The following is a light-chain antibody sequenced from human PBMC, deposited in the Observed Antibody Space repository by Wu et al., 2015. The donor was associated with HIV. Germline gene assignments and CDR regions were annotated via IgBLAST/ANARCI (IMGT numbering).Light chain of an antibody. V-gene: IGKV1-27*01. CDR2: AAS. CDR3: QNYDAVPRT. CDR1: QGISNF. J-gene: IGKJ1*01. Sequence: DIQMTQSPSSLSASVGDRVTITCRASQGISNFLAWYQQKPGKPPKVLIYAASTLQSGVPSRFSGSGSGTDFTLTIDNLQPEDVATYYCQNYDAVPRTFGQGTTVEI.